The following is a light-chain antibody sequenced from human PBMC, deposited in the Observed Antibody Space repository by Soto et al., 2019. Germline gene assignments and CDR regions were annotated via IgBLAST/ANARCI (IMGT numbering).Light chain of an antibody. Sequence: EIVMTQSPATLSVSRGGRATLSCRASQSISDTLAWYQQKPGQAPRLLIYGASTRAPGFPARFSGSGSGTDFTLTISSLQSEDFAVYYCQQYNNWPWTFGQGTKV. V-gene: IGKV3-15*01. CDR2: GAS. J-gene: IGKJ1*01. CDR1: QSISDT. CDR3: QQYNNWPWT.